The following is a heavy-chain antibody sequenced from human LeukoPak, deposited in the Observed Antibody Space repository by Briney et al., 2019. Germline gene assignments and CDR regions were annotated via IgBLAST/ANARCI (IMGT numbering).Heavy chain of an antibody. J-gene: IGHJ6*03. CDR3: ARIYCSGGSCYEGREDYYYYYYMDA. V-gene: IGHV4-38-2*02. CDR2: IYHSGSA. CDR1: DYSIRRGYF. D-gene: IGHD2-15*01. Sequence: SETLSLTCTVSDYSIRRGYFWGWIRQPPGKGLEWIGSIYHSGSAYYNPSLESRVTISVDTSKNQFSLNLTSVTAADTAVYYCARIYCSGGSCYEGREDYYYYYYMDAWGKGTTVTVSS.